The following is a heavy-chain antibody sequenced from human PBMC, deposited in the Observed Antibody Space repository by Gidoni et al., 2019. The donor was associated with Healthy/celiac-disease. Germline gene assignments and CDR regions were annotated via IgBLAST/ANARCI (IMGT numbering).Heavy chain of an antibody. J-gene: IGHJ4*02. CDR1: GFTFSRYS. CDR2: IRSSSSTI. D-gene: IGHD5-18*01. CDR3: ARDVRGYSYGYYFDY. Sequence: EVQLVESGGGLVQPGGSLRLSCAASGFTFSRYSMNWVRQAPGKGLEGVSYIRSSSSTIYYADSVKGRFTISRDNAKNSLYLQMNSLRDEDTAVYYCARDVRGYSYGYYFDYWGQGTLVTVSS. V-gene: IGHV3-48*02.